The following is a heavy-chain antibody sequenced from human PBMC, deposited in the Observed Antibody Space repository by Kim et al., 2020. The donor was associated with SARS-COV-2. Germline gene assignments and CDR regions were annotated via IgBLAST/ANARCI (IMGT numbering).Heavy chain of an antibody. CDR3: ARVAGANDAFDI. CDR1: GGSVSRSSYY. CDR2: IYYSGST. Sequence: SETLSLTCTVSGGSVSRSSYYWSWIRQPPGKGLEWIGYIYYSGSTNYNPSLKSRVTISVDTSKNQFSLKLTSVTAADTAVYYCARVAGANDAFDIWGQGT. V-gene: IGHV4-61*01. J-gene: IGHJ3*02. D-gene: IGHD1-26*01.